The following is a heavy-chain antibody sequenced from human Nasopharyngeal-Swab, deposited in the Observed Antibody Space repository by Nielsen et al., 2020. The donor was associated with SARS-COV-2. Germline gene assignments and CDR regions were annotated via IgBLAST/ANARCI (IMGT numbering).Heavy chain of an antibody. Sequence: GESLKISCAASGFTFSSYAMSWVRQAPGKGLEWVSSISSSSSYIYYADSVKGRFTISRDNAKNSLYLQMNSLRAEDTAVYYCATYRPFADYGDYWYFDLWGRGTLVTVSS. CDR1: GFTFSSYA. J-gene: IGHJ2*01. CDR2: ISSSSSYI. CDR3: ATYRPFADYGDYWYFDL. V-gene: IGHV3-21*01. D-gene: IGHD4-17*01.